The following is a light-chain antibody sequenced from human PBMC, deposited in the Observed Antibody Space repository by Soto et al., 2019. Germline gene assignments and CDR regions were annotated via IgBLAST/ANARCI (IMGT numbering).Light chain of an antibody. V-gene: IGKV1-9*01. CDR2: PAS. Sequence: DIQLTQSPSFLSASVGDRVTVSCRASQDISTSLAWFQQKAGKVPQLLVYPASTRHDGVPSRFSGSGSGTYFTLTINNLQAEDFATYYCQHLRTYPFSFGQGTKLDIK. CDR3: QHLRTYPFS. J-gene: IGKJ2*03. CDR1: QDISTS.